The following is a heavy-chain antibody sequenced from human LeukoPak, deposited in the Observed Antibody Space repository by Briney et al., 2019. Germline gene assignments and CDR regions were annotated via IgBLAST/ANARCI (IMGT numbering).Heavy chain of an antibody. Sequence: PGGSLRLSCAASGFTFSSYGMPWVRQAPGKGLEWVAVIWYDGSNKYYADSVKGRFTISRDNSKNTLYLQMNSLRAEDTAVYYCAGDPSSSWYFDYWGQGTLVTVSS. CDR1: GFTFSSYG. CDR2: IWYDGSNK. V-gene: IGHV3-33*01. D-gene: IGHD6-13*01. J-gene: IGHJ4*02. CDR3: AGDPSSSWYFDY.